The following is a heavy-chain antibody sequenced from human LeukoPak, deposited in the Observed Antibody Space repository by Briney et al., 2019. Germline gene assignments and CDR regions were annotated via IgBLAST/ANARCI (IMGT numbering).Heavy chain of an antibody. D-gene: IGHD1-1*01. Sequence: EASVKVSCKASGGTFSSYAISWVRQAPGQGLEWMGGIIPIFGTANYAQKFQGRVTITADESTSAAYMELSSLRAEDTAVYYCARENTAQLFDYWGQGTLVTVSS. J-gene: IGHJ4*02. CDR3: ARENTAQLFDY. V-gene: IGHV1-69*13. CDR1: GGTFSSYA. CDR2: IIPIFGTA.